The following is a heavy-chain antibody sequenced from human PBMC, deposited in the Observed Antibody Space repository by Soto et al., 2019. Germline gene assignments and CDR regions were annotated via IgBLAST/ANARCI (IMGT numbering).Heavy chain of an antibody. CDR3: AKGSASGSPYYFDF. Sequence: GGSLRLSCAGSGFRFSNYAMSWVRQAPGEGLEWVSAINGGGTDTWHADSVKGRFTISRDNSQNTLFLQMNRLRADDTAVYYCAKGSASGSPYYFDFWGQGAQVTVSS. V-gene: IGHV3-23*01. CDR2: INGGGTDT. J-gene: IGHJ4*02. D-gene: IGHD6-25*01. CDR1: GFRFSNYA.